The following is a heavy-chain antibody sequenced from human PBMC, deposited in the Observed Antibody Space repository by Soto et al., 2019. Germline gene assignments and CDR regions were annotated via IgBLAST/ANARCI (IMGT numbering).Heavy chain of an antibody. CDR3: ARRGVYGDYSFDY. Sequence: VQVVESGGGLVQPGGSLRLSCAASGFTFSSYGMHWVRQAPGKGLEWVAVIWYDGSNKYYADSVKGRFTISRDNSKNTLYLQMNSLRAEDTAVYYCARRGVYGDYSFDYWGQGTLVTVSS. V-gene: IGHV3-33*08. CDR1: GFTFSSYG. J-gene: IGHJ4*02. D-gene: IGHD4-17*01. CDR2: IWYDGSNK.